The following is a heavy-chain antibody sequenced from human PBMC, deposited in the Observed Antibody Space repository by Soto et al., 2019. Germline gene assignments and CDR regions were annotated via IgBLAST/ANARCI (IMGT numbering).Heavy chain of an antibody. J-gene: IGHJ6*02. CDR3: ARDPPNFYYYGMDV. V-gene: IGHV3-48*02. Sequence: GWSLRLSCISSGFTLITYSMTWVRQAPGKGLEWLSYISKSSTTINYADSVKGRFTISRDNAKNSVYLEMSSLRDEDSAVYYCARDPPNFYYYGMDVGGQGTT. CDR2: ISKSSTTI. CDR1: GFTLITYS.